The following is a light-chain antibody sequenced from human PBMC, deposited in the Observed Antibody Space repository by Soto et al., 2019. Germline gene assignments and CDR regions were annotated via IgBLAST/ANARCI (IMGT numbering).Light chain of an antibody. CDR2: GAS. CDR1: QSISSSY. V-gene: IGKV3-20*01. CDR3: HQYGSAPAWT. J-gene: IGKJ1*01. Sequence: EMVLTQSPGTVSLFPGERATLSCRASQSISSSYLAWYQQKPGQAPRLLIHGASNRATGIPDRFSGAGSGTDFTIAISRLEPEDFAVYYCHQYGSAPAWTFGQGTKVEIK.